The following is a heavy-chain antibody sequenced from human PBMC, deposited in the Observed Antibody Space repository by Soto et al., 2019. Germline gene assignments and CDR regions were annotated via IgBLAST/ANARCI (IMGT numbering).Heavy chain of an antibody. CDR2: ISYDGSNK. CDR1: GFTFSSYA. CDR3: ARDLGTIFGVVPSSLDY. D-gene: IGHD3-3*01. Sequence: GGSLRLSCAASGFTFSSYAMHWVRQAPGKGLEWVAVISYDGSNKYYADSVKGRFTISRDNSKNTLYLQMNSLRAEDTAVYYCARDLGTIFGVVPSSLDYWGQGTLVTVSS. V-gene: IGHV3-30*04. J-gene: IGHJ4*02.